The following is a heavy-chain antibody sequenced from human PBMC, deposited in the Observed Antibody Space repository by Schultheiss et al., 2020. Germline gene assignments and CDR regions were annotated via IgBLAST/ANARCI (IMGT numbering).Heavy chain of an antibody. J-gene: IGHJ4*02. CDR3: ARGRGRYCSGGSCYSLDY. CDR1: GFTFDDYA. D-gene: IGHD2-15*01. CDR2: ISWNSGSI. Sequence: SLRLSCAASGFTFDDYAMHWVRQAPGKGLEWVSGISWNSGSIGYADSVKGRFTISRDNSKNTLYLQMNRLRAEDTAVYYCARGRGRYCSGGSCYSLDYWGQGTLVTVSS. V-gene: IGHV3-9*01.